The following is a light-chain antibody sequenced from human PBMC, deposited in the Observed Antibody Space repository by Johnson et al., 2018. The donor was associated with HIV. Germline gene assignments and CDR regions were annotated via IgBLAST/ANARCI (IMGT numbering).Light chain of an antibody. V-gene: IGLV1-51*02. CDR2: ENN. CDR1: SSNIGNNY. Sequence: QSVLTQPPSVSAAPGQKVTISCSGSSSNIGNNYVSWYQQFPGTAPKLLIYENNKRPSGIPDRFSGSKSGTSVTLDITGLQTGDEADYYCGTWDSSLSTGGVFGTGTKVTVL. J-gene: IGLJ1*01. CDR3: GTWDSSLSTGGV.